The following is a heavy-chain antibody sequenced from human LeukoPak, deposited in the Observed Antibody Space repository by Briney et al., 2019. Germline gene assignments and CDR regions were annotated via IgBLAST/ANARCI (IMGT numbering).Heavy chain of an antibody. Sequence: ASVKVSCKASGYTFTSYDISWVRQATGQGLEWMGWMNPNSGNTGYAQKFQGRVTMTRNTSISTAYMELSSLRSEDTAVYYCARGRYGDYAIDYWGQGTLVTVSS. CDR1: GYTFTSYD. CDR2: MNPNSGNT. J-gene: IGHJ4*02. V-gene: IGHV1-8*01. D-gene: IGHD4-17*01. CDR3: ARGRYGDYAIDY.